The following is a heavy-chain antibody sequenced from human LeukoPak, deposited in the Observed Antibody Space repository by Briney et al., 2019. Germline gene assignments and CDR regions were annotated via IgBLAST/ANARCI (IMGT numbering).Heavy chain of an antibody. J-gene: IGHJ4*02. V-gene: IGHV3-73*01. CDR2: IRSKANSYST. CDR1: GFTFSGSA. Sequence: GGSLKLSCAASGFTFSGSAMHWVRQASGKGLEWVGRIRSKANSYSTADGASVKGRFTISRDDSKNTAYLQMNSLTTEDTALYYCTRRYYFDSSGHYQGAYWGQGTLVTVSS. CDR3: TRRYYFDSSGHYQGAY. D-gene: IGHD3-22*01.